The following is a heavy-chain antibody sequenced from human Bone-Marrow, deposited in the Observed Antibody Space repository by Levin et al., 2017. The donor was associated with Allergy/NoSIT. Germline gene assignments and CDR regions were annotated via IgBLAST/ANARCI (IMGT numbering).Heavy chain of an antibody. CDR3: TTGGGYSRNGMNV. D-gene: IGHD5-18*01. J-gene: IGHJ6*02. V-gene: IGHV3-15*01. Sequence: GGSLRLSCAASGFTFANAWMSWVRQAPGKGLEWVGRIKSDADGGTTDYAAPVKGRFTISRDDSKNTLYVQMNSLKTEDTAVYYCTTGGGYSRNGMNVWGQGTTVIVSS. CDR2: IKSDADGGTT. CDR1: GFTFANAW.